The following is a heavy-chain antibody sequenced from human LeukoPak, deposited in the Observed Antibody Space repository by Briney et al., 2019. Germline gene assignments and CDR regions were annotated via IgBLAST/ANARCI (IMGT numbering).Heavy chain of an antibody. CDR3: ARLRDGTRVDY. CDR1: GGSISSYY. D-gene: IGHD6-13*01. V-gene: IGHV4-59*08. J-gene: IGHJ4*02. Sequence: PSETLSLTCNVSGGSISSYYWSWLPQPPGKGLEWIGYIYYSGSTNYNPSLKSRVPISVDTSKNQFSLKLSSVTAADTAVYYCARLRDGTRVDYWGQGTLVTVSS. CDR2: IYYSGST.